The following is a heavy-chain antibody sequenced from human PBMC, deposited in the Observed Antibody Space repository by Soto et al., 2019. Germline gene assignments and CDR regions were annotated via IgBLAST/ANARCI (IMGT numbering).Heavy chain of an antibody. CDR1: GFTFSDYY. CDR3: ARDYGSGSHXVYYYYGMDV. Sequence: GGSLRLSCAASGFTFSDYYMSWIRQAPGKGLEWVSYISSSSSYTNYADSVKGRFTISRDNAKNSLYLQMNSLRAEDTAVYYCARDYGSGSHXVYYYYGMDVWGQGTTVTVSS. D-gene: IGHD3-10*01. J-gene: IGHJ6*02. V-gene: IGHV3-11*06. CDR2: ISSSSSYT.